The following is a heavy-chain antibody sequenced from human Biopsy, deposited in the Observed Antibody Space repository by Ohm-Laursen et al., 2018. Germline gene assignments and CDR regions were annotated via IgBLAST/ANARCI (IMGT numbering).Heavy chain of an antibody. D-gene: IGHD2-15*01. CDR2: IRSKVNNYAT. Sequence: SLRLSCAASGFTFGDSAMHWVRQASGKGLEWIGRIRSKVNNYATAYAASVTGRFTISRDDSKNTAYLQMNSLKTEDTAVYYCTTYGNSGDYRDYWGQGTQVTVSS. CDR3: TTYGNSGDYRDY. CDR1: GFTFGDSA. J-gene: IGHJ4*02. V-gene: IGHV3-73*01.